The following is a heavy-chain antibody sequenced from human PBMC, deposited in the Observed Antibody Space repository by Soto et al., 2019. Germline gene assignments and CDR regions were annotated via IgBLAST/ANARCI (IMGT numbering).Heavy chain of an antibody. CDR1: GFTFSSYS. CDR2: ISSSSGNT. D-gene: IGHD3-22*01. Sequence: GALRLSCAASGFTFSSYSMNWVRQPPGKGLEWVSYISSSSGNTDYADSVQGRFTISRDNSKNTLYLQMNSLRAEDTAVYYCANSGYNPADYYGMDVWGQGTTVTVSS. J-gene: IGHJ6*02. V-gene: IGHV3-23*01. CDR3: ANSGYNPADYYGMDV.